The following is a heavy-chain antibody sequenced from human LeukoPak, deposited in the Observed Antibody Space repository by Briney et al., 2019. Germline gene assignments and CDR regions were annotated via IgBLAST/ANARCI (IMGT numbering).Heavy chain of an antibody. D-gene: IGHD1-1*01. CDR2: IYYSGST. CDR1: GGSISSSSYY. V-gene: IGHV4-39*07. Sequence: SETLSLTCTVSGGSISSSSYYWGWIRQPPGKGLEWIGSIYYSGSTYYNPSLKSRVTISVDTSKNQFSLKLSSVTAADTAVYYCARALPGTLLKWSYWGQGTLVTVSS. J-gene: IGHJ4*02. CDR3: ARALPGTLLKWSY.